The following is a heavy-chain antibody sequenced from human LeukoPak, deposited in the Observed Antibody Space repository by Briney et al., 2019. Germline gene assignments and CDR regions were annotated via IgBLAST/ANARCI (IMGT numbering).Heavy chain of an antibody. CDR1: GFTFSSYA. J-gene: IGHJ4*02. D-gene: IGHD5-18*01. CDR3: ARDPGYSHGYGYLDL. V-gene: IGHV3-64*01. Sequence: GGSLRLPCAASGFTFSSYAMHWVRQAPGKGLEYVSAISSNGGSTYYANSVKGRFTISRDNSKNTLYLQMGSLRAEDMAVYYCARDPGYSHGYGYLDLWGQGTLVTVSS. CDR2: ISSNGGST.